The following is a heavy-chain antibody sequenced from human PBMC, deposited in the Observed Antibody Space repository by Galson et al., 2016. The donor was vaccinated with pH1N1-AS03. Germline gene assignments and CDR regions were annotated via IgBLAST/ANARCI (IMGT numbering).Heavy chain of an antibody. Sequence: QSGAEVKKPGESLKISCKGSGYSFISYWIGWVRQMPGKGLELLGIIYPSDSDIRYSPSFHAQIPISVGKTITTAFLQWTSLKPSDTGMYYCARLPVSATDPLYYFDLWGQGTLVTVPS. CDR3: ARLPVSATDPLYYFDL. CDR2: IYPSDSDI. J-gene: IGHJ4*02. D-gene: IGHD2-15*01. CDR1: GYSFISYW. V-gene: IGHV5-51*01.